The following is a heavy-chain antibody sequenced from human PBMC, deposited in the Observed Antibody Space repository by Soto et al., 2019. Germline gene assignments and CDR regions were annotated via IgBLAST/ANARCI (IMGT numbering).Heavy chain of an antibody. CDR3: ARVMITFGGVIVRVYFDY. CDR1: GGSFSGYY. CDR2: INHSGST. D-gene: IGHD3-16*02. Sequence: SETLSLTCAVYGGSFSGYYWSWIRQPPGKGLEWIGEINHSGSTNYNPSLKSRVTISVDTSKNQFSLKLSSVTAADTAVYYCARVMITFGGVIVRVYFDYWGQGTLVTVSS. J-gene: IGHJ4*02. V-gene: IGHV4-34*01.